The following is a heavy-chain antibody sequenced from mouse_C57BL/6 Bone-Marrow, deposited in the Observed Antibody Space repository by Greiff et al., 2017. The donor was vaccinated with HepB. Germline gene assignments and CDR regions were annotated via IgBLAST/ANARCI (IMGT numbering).Heavy chain of an antibody. Sequence: VQGVESGPELVKPGASVKISCKASGYTFTDYYINWVKQRPGQGLEWIGWIFPGSGSTYYNEKFKGKATLTVDKSSSTAYMLLSSLTSEDSAVYFCARSSTVVATDYAMDYWGQGTSVTVSS. CDR3: ARSSTVVATDYAMDY. J-gene: IGHJ4*01. V-gene: IGHV1-75*01. CDR1: GYTFTDYY. CDR2: IFPGSGST. D-gene: IGHD1-1*01.